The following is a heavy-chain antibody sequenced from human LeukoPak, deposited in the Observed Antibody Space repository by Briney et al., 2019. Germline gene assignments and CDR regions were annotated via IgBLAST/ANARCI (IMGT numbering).Heavy chain of an antibody. V-gene: IGHV4-59*08. CDR3: ARVGDGSSSWFPLH. J-gene: IGHJ4*02. Sequence: SETLSLTCTVSGGSISSYYWSWIRQPPGKGLEWIGYIYYSGSTNYNPSLKSRVTIPVDTSKNQFSLKLSSVTAADTAVYYCARVGDGSSSWFPLHWGQGTLVTVSS. CDR2: IYYSGST. D-gene: IGHD6-13*01. CDR1: GGSISSYY.